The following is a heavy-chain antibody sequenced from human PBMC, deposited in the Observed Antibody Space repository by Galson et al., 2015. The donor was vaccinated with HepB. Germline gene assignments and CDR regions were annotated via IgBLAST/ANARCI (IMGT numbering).Heavy chain of an antibody. CDR3: ARDESFYRWVVTAIPGDY. CDR2: IWYDGSNK. V-gene: IGHV3-33*08. J-gene: IGHJ4*02. Sequence: SLRLSCAASGFTFSSYGMHWVRQAPGKGLEWVAVIWYDGSNKYYADSVKGRFTISRDNSKNTLYLQMNSLRAEDTAVYYCARDESFYRWVVTAIPGDYWGQGTLVTVSS. D-gene: IGHD2-21*02. CDR1: GFTFSSYG.